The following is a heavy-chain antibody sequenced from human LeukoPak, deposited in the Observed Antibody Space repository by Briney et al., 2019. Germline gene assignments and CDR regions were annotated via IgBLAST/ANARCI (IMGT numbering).Heavy chain of an antibody. D-gene: IGHD5-18*01. CDR2: ISSSSGYI. Sequence: GGSLRLSCAASGFTFSSYSMNWVRQAPGKGLEWVSSISSSSGYIYYADSVKGRFTISRDNAKNSLYLQMNSLRAEDTAVYYCAKERHTAMVTDYWGQGTLVTVSS. V-gene: IGHV3-21*04. CDR3: AKERHTAMVTDY. J-gene: IGHJ4*02. CDR1: GFTFSSYS.